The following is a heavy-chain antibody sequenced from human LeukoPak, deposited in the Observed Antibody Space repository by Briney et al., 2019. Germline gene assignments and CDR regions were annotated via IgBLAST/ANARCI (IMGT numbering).Heavy chain of an antibody. J-gene: IGHJ4*02. Sequence: PGGSLRLSCAASGFTFSSYNMNCVRQAPGKGLEWVSYISSSSSTIYYADSVKGRFTISRDNAKNSLYLQMNSLRAEDTAVYYCAREDGGNCDYWGQGTLVTVSS. V-gene: IGHV3-48*01. D-gene: IGHD4-23*01. CDR3: AREDGGNCDY. CDR1: GFTFSSYN. CDR2: ISSSSSTI.